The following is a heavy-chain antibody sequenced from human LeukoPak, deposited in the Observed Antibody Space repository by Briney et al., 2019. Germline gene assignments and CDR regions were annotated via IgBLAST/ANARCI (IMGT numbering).Heavy chain of an antibody. Sequence: PSETLSLTCTVSGGSISSSSYYWGWIRQPPGKELEWIGSIYYSGSTYYNPSLKSRVTISVDTSKNQFSLKLSSVTAADTAVYYCAGDLGALTQWFGEQYYFDYWGQGTLVTVSS. D-gene: IGHD3-10*01. CDR2: IYYSGST. J-gene: IGHJ4*02. CDR3: AGDLGALTQWFGEQYYFDY. V-gene: IGHV4-39*07. CDR1: GGSISSSSYY.